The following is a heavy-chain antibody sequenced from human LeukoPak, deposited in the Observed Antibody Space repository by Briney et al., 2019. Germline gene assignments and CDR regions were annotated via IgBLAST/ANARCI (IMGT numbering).Heavy chain of an antibody. CDR1: GFTFSDYY. CDR3: TRRPYSSSWYYFDY. D-gene: IGHD6-13*01. CDR2: ISSSGSML. V-gene: IGHV3-11*04. J-gene: IGHJ4*02. Sequence: GGSLRLSCAVSGFTFSDYYMSWVRQAPGKGLEWVSYISSSGSMLHYADSVEGRFTISRDNARNSLYLQMSSLRVEDTAVYYCTRRPYSSSWYYFDYWGQGTLVTVSS.